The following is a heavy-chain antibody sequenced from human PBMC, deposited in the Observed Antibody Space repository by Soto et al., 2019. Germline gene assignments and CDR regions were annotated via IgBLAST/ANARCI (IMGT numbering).Heavy chain of an antibody. Sequence: QVQLQQWGAGLLKPSETLSLTCAVYGGSFSGYYWSWIRQPPGKGLEWIGEINHSGSTNYNPSPKSRVTISVDTSKNQFSLKLSSVTAADTAVYYCARGRGGIAAASARYYYMDVWGKGATVTVSS. CDR2: INHSGST. V-gene: IGHV4-34*01. D-gene: IGHD6-13*01. CDR1: GGSFSGYY. J-gene: IGHJ6*03. CDR3: ARGRGGIAAASARYYYMDV.